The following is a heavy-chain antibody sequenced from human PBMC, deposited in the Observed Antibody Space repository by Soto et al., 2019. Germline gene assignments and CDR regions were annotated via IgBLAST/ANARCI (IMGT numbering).Heavy chain of an antibody. Sequence: ASVKVSCKASGYTFTSYGISWVRQAPGQGLEWMGWISAYNGNTNYAQKLQGRVTMTTDTSTSTAYMELRSLRSDDTAVYYCARDQRSVSGYDYPDYWGQGTLVTVSS. J-gene: IGHJ4*02. D-gene: IGHD5-12*01. V-gene: IGHV1-18*01. CDR2: ISAYNGNT. CDR3: ARDQRSVSGYDYPDY. CDR1: GYTFTSYG.